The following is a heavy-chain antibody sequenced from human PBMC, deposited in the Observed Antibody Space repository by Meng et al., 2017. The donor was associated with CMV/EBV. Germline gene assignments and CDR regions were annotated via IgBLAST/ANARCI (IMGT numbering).Heavy chain of an antibody. D-gene: IGHD3-3*01. CDR1: GFTFSSYE. V-gene: IGHV3-48*03. CDR2: ISSSGSTI. CDR3: ARGTYDFCSGYYMGLDY. Sequence: GESLKISCAASGFTFSSYEMNWVRQAPGKGLEWVSYISSSGSTIYYADSVKGRFTISRDNAKNSLYLQMNSLRAEDTAVYYCARGTYDFCSGYYMGLDYWGQGTLVTVSS. J-gene: IGHJ4*02.